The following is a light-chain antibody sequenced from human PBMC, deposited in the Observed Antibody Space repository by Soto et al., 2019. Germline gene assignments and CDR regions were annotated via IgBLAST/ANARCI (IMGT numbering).Light chain of an antibody. CDR1: QSISNY. CDR2: AAS. J-gene: IGKJ4*01. Sequence: DIQMTQSPSSLSASVGDRVTITCRASQSISNYLHWYQQKPGKAPNLLIYAASTLQSGVPSRFSGSGSGTDFTLTISSLQPEDFAKYFCQHGYSTPLTFGGGTKVDIK. CDR3: QHGYSTPLT. V-gene: IGKV1-39*01.